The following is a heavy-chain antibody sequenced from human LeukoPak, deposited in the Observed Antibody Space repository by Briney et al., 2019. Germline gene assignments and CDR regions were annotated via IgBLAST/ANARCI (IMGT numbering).Heavy chain of an antibody. V-gene: IGHV3-21*01. J-gene: IGHJ6*04. CDR1: GFTFSDYS. CDR2: ISSSSVFI. D-gene: IGHD2-15*01. CDR3: ARCSGGTCFNYYGMDV. Sequence: GGSLRLSCTASGFTFSDYSMSWVRQAPGKGLEWVSSISSSSVFIYHADSVKGRFTISRDNAKKSLYLQMNSLRGEDTAVYYCARCSGGTCFNYYGMDVWGKGTTVTVSS.